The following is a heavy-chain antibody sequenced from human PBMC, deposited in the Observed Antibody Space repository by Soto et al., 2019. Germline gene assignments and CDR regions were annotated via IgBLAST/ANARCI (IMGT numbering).Heavy chain of an antibody. CDR2: FDPEDGET. J-gene: IGHJ3*02. V-gene: IGHV1-24*01. Sequence: QVQLVQSGAEVKKPGASVKVSCKVSGYTLTELSMHWVRQAPGKGLEWMGGFDPEDGETIYAQKFQGRVTMTEDTSTDTAYMELSSLRSEDTAVYYSTIGYCSSTSCSPAGAFDIWGQGTMVTVSS. CDR3: TIGYCSSTSCSPAGAFDI. CDR1: GYTLTELS. D-gene: IGHD2-2*01.